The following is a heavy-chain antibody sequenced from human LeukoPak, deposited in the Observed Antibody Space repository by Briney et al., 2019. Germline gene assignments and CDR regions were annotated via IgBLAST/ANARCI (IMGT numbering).Heavy chain of an antibody. Sequence: GRSLRLSCAASGFTFSGFGMHWVRQAPGKGLELVAGIWYDGGNEFYEDSVKGRFTISRDKSNNTLYPQMNSLRIEDTAIYYCARGAGGWYEGVHFDNWGQGTTVTVTS. V-gene: IGHV3-33*01. D-gene: IGHD6-19*01. J-gene: IGHJ4*02. CDR1: GFTFSGFG. CDR2: IWYDGGNE. CDR3: ARGAGGWYEGVHFDN.